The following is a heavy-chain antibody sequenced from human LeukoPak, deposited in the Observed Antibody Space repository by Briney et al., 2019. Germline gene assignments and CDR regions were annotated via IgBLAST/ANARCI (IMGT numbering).Heavy chain of an antibody. CDR3: ARGSGIAAAGTSVWFDP. J-gene: IGHJ5*02. CDR2: INHSGRT. V-gene: IGHV4-34*01. D-gene: IGHD6-13*01. Sequence: SETLSLTCAVYGGSFSGYYWSWIRQPPGKGLEWIGEINHSGRTNYNPSLKSRVTISVDTSKNQFSLKLSSVTAADTAVYYCARGSGIAAAGTSVWFDPWGQGTLVTVSS. CDR1: GGSFSGYY.